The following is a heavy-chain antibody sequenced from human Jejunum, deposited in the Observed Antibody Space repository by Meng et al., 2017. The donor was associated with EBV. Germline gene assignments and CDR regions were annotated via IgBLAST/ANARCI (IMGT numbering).Heavy chain of an antibody. J-gene: IGHJ4*02. D-gene: IGHD1-26*01. CDR3: ARYFSKSGRYYADY. Sequence: ELQLVEFGGGLGQPGGSLRLSCAASGFIFSDYYMDWVRQAPGKGLEWVGRSRNKVNTYSTEYAASVKGRFTISRDESKNSLYLQMNNLKTEDTAVYYCARYFSKSGRYYADYWGQGTLVTVSS. V-gene: IGHV3-72*01. CDR1: GFIFSDYY. CDR2: SRNKVNTYST.